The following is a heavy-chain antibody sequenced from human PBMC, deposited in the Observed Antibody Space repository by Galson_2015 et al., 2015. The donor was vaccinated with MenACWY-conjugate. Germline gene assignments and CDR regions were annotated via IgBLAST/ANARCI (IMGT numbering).Heavy chain of an antibody. V-gene: IGHV3-7*01. Sequence: SLRLSCAASGFTFSTYWMTWVRQAPGKGLEWVANIMPDGSETYYVDSVKGRFTISRDNAKSSLYLQMNSLRVEDTAVYYCARGHLKLDCWGQGTRVTISS. CDR1: GFTFSTYW. J-gene: IGHJ4*02. CDR2: IMPDGSET. CDR3: ARGHLKLDC. D-gene: IGHD6-6*01.